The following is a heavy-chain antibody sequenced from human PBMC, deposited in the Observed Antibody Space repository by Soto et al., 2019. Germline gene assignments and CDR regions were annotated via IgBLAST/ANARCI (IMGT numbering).Heavy chain of an antibody. CDR3: SRGVASLVDS. V-gene: IGHV1-69*02. D-gene: IGHD2-15*01. J-gene: IGHJ4*02. CDR2: IVPITGMT. CDR1: GGTFSSYT. Sequence: QVQLVQSGAEVKKPGSSVRVSCTPSGGTFSSYTISWVRQAPGQGLEWMGRIVPITGMTRYAQKCQGRLTITAVTSTTTAYLELSSLTSEDSAVYFCSRGVASLVDSWGQGTQVTVSS.